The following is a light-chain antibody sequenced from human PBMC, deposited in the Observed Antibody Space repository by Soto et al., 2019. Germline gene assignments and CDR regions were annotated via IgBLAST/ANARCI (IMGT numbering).Light chain of an antibody. CDR2: DAS. J-gene: IGKJ1*01. CDR3: QHYYSYCT. CDR1: QTISNW. V-gene: IGKV1-5*01. Sequence: DIQMTQSPSTLSASVGDRVTITCRASQTISNWLAWYQQKPGKAPKLLIYDASSLEGGVPSRFSGSGSGTEFTLTLSSLQPDDFANYYCQHYYSYCTFGQGTKVEIK.